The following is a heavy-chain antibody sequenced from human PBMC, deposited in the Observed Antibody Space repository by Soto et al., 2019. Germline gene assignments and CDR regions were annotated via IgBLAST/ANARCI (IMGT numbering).Heavy chain of an antibody. CDR3: ARGLIVVVGFDP. V-gene: IGHV4-34*01. CDR2: INHSGST. D-gene: IGHD2-2*01. J-gene: IGHJ5*02. Sequence: SETLSLTCAVYGGSFSVYYWSWIRQPPGKGLEWIGEINHSGSTNYNPSLKSRVTISVDTSKNQFSLKLSSVTAADTAVYYCARGLIVVVGFDPWGQGTLVTVSS. CDR1: GGSFSVYY.